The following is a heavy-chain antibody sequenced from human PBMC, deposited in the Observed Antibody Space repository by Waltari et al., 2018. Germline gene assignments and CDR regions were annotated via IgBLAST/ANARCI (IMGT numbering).Heavy chain of an antibody. D-gene: IGHD2-2*01. CDR1: GGSISSYY. V-gene: IGHV4-59*01. J-gene: IGHJ6*03. Sequence: QVQLQESGPGLVKPSETLSLTCTVSGGSISSYYWSWIRQPPGKGLEWIGYIYYSGSTNYNPSLKSRVTISVDTSKNQCSQKLSSVTAADTAVYYCARDGTPSSTIPYYYYYYMDVWGKGTTVIVSS. CDR2: IYYSGST. CDR3: ARDGTPSSTIPYYYYYYMDV.